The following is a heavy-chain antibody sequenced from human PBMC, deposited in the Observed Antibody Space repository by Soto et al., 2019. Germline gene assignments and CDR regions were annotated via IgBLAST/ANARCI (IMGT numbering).Heavy chain of an antibody. V-gene: IGHV4-59*01. CDR1: GGSMSSFY. CDR2: IHYTGST. Sequence: QVQLQESGPGLVQPSETLYLTCTVSGGSMSSFYWSWIRQPPGKGLEWLGYIHYTGSTYYNPSLKSRVTISVXXSXNXXSLELSSVTAADPAVYYCARVGDWYNSDQVPYFQHWGQGTLVTVSS. CDR3: ARVGDWYNSDQVPYFQH. D-gene: IGHD6-19*01. J-gene: IGHJ1*01.